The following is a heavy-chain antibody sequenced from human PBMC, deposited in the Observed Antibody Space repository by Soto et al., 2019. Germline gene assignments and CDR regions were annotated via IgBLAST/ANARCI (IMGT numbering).Heavy chain of an antibody. CDR2: ISTTGGGT. J-gene: IGHJ5*02. CDR3: SGWYKGNGFDP. Sequence: EVQLLESGGGLVQPGGSLRLSCAASGFTFDNYGMSWVRQAPGKGPEWVSSISTTGGGTYYADSVKGRFTLSRDNSKNTLFLQMNSLRAEDPAVYYCSGWYKGNGFDPWGQGSLVTVSS. CDR1: GFTFDNYG. V-gene: IGHV3-23*01. D-gene: IGHD6-19*01.